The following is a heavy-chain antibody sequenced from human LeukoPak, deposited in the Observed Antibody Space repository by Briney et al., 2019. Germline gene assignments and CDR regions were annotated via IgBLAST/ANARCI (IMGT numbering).Heavy chain of an antibody. CDR2: LSGSGGAT. V-gene: IGHV3-23*01. CDR1: EFTFSRFA. D-gene: IGHD2-21*01. J-gene: IGHJ6*03. Sequence: PGGSLRLSCEASEFTFSRFAMSWLRQPPGTGLEWVSALSGSGGATYYADSVKGRFTTSRDNSKDTLYLQKDNLRADDTAVYYCAKHLGSHSFLFYYMDVWGRRTSVSVSS. CDR3: AKHLGSHSFLFYYMDV.